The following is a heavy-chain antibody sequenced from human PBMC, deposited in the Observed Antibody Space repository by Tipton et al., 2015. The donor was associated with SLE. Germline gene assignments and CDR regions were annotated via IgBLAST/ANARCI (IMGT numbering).Heavy chain of an antibody. V-gene: IGHV4-39*07. Sequence: TLSLTCAVSGGSISSSSYYWGWIRQPPGKGLEWVGSICCGGNTYYNPSLKSRVAISLDASKTQFSLKLNSVTAADTAVYYCASSRLELRYYSGMDVWGQGTTVTVSS. J-gene: IGHJ6*02. CDR2: ICCGGNT. CDR1: GGSISSSSYY. CDR3: ASSRLELRYYSGMDV. D-gene: IGHD1-7*01.